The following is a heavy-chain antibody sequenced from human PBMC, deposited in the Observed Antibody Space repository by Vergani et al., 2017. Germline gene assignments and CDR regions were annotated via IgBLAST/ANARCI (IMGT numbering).Heavy chain of an antibody. J-gene: IGHJ4*02. Sequence: EQLVESGGGLVKPGGSLRLSCEASGFTFNAYYMSWVRQAPGKGLEWVSAISGSGGSTYYADSVKGRFTISRDNSKNTLYLQMNSLRAEDTAVYYCAKDPRHSSSSGYWGQGTLVTVSS. CDR2: ISGSGGST. CDR3: AKDPRHSSSSGY. D-gene: IGHD6-6*01. V-gene: IGHV3-23*04. CDR1: GFTFNAYY.